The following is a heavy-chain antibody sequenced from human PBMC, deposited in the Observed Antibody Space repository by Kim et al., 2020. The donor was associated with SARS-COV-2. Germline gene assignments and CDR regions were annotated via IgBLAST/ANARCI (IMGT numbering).Heavy chain of an antibody. J-gene: IGHJ4*02. D-gene: IGHD3-10*01. V-gene: IGHV4-39*07. CDR3: ARVRGTSGSYCFDY. Sequence: NPPLKRRLTISVDTSKNQFSLKLSAVTAADTAVSYCARVRGTSGSYCFDYWGQGTLVTVSS.